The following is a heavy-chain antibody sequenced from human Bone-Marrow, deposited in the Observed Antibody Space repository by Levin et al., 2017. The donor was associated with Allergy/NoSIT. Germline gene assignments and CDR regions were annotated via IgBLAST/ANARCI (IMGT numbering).Heavy chain of an antibody. CDR1: GYTFTGYY. J-gene: IGHJ6*03. CDR3: ASFGEYSYGSYYYYYMDV. Sequence: GESLKISCKASGYTFTGYYMHWVRQAPGQGLEWMGRINPNSGGTNYAQKFQGRVTMTRDTSISTAYMELSRLRSDDTAVYYCASFGEYSYGSYYYYYMDVWGKGTTATVSS. D-gene: IGHD5-18*01. V-gene: IGHV1-2*06. CDR2: INPNSGGT.